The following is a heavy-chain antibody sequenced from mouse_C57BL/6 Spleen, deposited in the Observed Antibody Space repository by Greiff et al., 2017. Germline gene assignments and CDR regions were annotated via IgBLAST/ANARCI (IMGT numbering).Heavy chain of an antibody. CDR3: ARVYYDYGGGFDY. CDR1: GYTFTSYT. J-gene: IGHJ2*01. V-gene: IGHV1-4*01. D-gene: IGHD2-4*01. CDR2: INPSSGYT. Sequence: VKLMESGAELARPGASVKMSCKASGYTFTSYTMHWVKQRPGQGLEWIGYINPSSGYTKYNQTFKDKATLTADKSSSTAYMQLSSLTSEDSAVYCCARVYYDYGGGFDYWGQGTTLTVSS.